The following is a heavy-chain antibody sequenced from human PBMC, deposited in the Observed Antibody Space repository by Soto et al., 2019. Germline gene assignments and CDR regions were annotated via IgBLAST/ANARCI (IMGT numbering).Heavy chain of an antibody. CDR1: GGTFSSYA. Sequence: SVKVSCKASGGTFSSYAISWVRQAPGQGLEWMGGIIPIFGTANYAQKFQGRVTITADKSTSTAYMELSSPRSEDTAVYYCARGAKIVVVITGPYYYYGMDVWGQGTTVTVS. D-gene: IGHD3-22*01. J-gene: IGHJ6*02. CDR2: IIPIFGTA. CDR3: ARGAKIVVVITGPYYYYGMDV. V-gene: IGHV1-69*06.